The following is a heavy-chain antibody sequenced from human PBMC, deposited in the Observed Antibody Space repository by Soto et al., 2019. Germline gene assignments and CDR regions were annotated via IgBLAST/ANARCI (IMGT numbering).Heavy chain of an antibody. CDR2: IGAYNGNT. CDR1: GYTFTNFG. J-gene: IGHJ4*02. V-gene: IGHV1-18*01. D-gene: IGHD2-2*01. Sequence: QVQLVQSGAEVKKPGASVKVSCKASGYTFTNFGISWVRQAPGQGLEWMGWIGAYNGNTNYAQKSQGRDTRSTDTATGPAYMELSGHRSVDTAVYYCARGAMPIDYRAQGTPVTVSS. CDR3: ARGAMPIDY.